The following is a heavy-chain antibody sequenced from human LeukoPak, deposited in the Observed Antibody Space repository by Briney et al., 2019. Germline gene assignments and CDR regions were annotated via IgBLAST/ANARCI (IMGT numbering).Heavy chain of an antibody. CDR1: GYTFTSYY. CDR2: INPSGGST. Sequence: ASVKVSCKASGYTFTSYYMHWVRQAPGQGLEWMGIINPSGGSTSYAQKFQGRVTMTRDMSTSTVYIELSSLRSEDTAVYYCARDVGEYCSSTNCYASHYWGQGTLVTVSS. CDR3: ARDVGEYCSSTNCYASHY. J-gene: IGHJ4*02. V-gene: IGHV1-46*01. D-gene: IGHD2-2*01.